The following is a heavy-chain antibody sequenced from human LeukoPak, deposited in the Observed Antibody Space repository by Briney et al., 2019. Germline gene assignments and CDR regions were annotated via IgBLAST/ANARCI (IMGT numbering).Heavy chain of an antibody. CDR2: INPNNGDT. Sequence: GASVKVSCKSAGYTFTGYYMHWVRQAPGQGLEWMGWINPNNGDTKFAQNFQVRVTLTRDMSITTAYMEINRLRSDDTAVYYCARDQIAAPDHFDYWGQGTVVIVST. J-gene: IGHJ4*02. V-gene: IGHV1-2*02. CDR3: ARDQIAAPDHFDY. D-gene: IGHD6-6*01. CDR1: GYTFTGYY.